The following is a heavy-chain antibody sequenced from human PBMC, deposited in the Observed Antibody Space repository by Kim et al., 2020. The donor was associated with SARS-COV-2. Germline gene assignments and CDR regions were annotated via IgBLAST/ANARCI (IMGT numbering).Heavy chain of an antibody. V-gene: IGHV4-59*08. Sequence: SETLSLTCTVSGGSISSYYWSWIRQPPGKGLEWMGDIYYSGSTNYNPSLKSRVTISVDTSKNQFSLKLSSVTAADTAVYYCARRASYGSGSYVEQIFDYWGQGTLVTVSS. J-gene: IGHJ4*02. D-gene: IGHD3-10*01. CDR3: ARRASYGSGSYVEQIFDY. CDR2: IYYSGST. CDR1: GGSISSYY.